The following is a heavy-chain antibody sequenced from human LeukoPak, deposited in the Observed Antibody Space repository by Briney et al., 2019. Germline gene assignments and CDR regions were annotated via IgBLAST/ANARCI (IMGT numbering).Heavy chain of an antibody. Sequence: ALVKVSCKASGYTFTSYYMHWVRQAPGQGLEWMGIINPSGGSTSYAQKFQGRVTMTRDTSTSTVYMELSSLRSEDTAVYYCARDHDRSGYYVDDAFDIWGQGTMVTVSS. CDR2: INPSGGST. J-gene: IGHJ3*02. D-gene: IGHD3-22*01. CDR1: GYTFTSYY. CDR3: ARDHDRSGYYVDDAFDI. V-gene: IGHV1-46*01.